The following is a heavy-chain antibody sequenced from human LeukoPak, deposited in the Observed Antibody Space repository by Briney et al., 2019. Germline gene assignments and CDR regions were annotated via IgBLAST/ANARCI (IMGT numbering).Heavy chain of an antibody. CDR1: GFTFSSYA. J-gene: IGHJ5*02. CDR3: ARDFGYYDSSGYPT. Sequence: PGGSLRLSCAASGFTFSSYAMSWVRQAPGKGLEWVSYISSSSSTIYYADSVKGRFTISRDNAKNSLYLQMNSLRAEDTAVYYCARDFGYYDSSGYPTWGQGTLVTVSS. CDR2: ISSSSSTI. V-gene: IGHV3-48*04. D-gene: IGHD3-22*01.